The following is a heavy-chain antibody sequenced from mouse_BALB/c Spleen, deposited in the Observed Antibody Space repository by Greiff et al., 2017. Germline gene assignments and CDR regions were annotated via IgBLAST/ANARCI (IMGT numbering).Heavy chain of an antibody. CDR1: GYSITSGYY. CDR3: ARANWEAWFAY. V-gene: IGHV3-6*02. Sequence: EVKLMESGPGLVKPSQSLSLTCSVTGYSITSGYYWNWIRQFPGNKLEWMGYISYDGSNNYNPSLKNRISITRDTSKNQFFLKLNSVTTEDTATYYCARANWEAWFAYWGQGTLVTVSA. CDR2: ISYDGSN. J-gene: IGHJ3*01. D-gene: IGHD4-1*01.